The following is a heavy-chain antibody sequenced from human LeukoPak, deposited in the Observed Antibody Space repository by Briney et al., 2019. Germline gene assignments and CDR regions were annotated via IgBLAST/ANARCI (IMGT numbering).Heavy chain of an antibody. CDR1: GFTFSSYA. Sequence: GGSLRLSCAASGFTFSSYAMSWVRQAPGKGLEWVSAISGSGGSTYYADSVKGRFTISRDNSKNTLYLQMNSLRAEDTAVYYCAKDRAYSGDYGGFDYWGQGTLVTVSS. D-gene: IGHD1-26*01. CDR3: AKDRAYSGDYGGFDY. CDR2: ISGSGGST. J-gene: IGHJ4*02. V-gene: IGHV3-23*01.